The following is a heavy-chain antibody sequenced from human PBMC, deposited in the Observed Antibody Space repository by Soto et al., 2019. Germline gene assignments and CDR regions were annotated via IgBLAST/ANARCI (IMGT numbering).Heavy chain of an antibody. D-gene: IGHD4-4*01. Sequence: GGSLRLSCAASGFTFSSYGMHWVRQAPGKGLEWVSVISYDGSNKYYADSVKGRFTISRDNSKNTLYLQMNSLRAEDTAVYYCAAYTEPVDPWGQGTLVTVSS. CDR2: ISYDGSNK. CDR1: GFTFSSYG. J-gene: IGHJ5*02. V-gene: IGHV3-30*03. CDR3: AAYTEPVDP.